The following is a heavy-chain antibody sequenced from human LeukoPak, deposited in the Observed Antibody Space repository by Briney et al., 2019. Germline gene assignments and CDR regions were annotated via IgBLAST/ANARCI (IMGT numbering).Heavy chain of an antibody. CDR3: VRGIAAAGLYFDY. CDR2: IYYSGST. V-gene: IGHV4-61*01. Sequence: PSVTLSLTCTVSGGSVSSGSYYWSWIRQPPGKGLEWIGYIYYSGSTNYNPSLTSRGTISVDTSKNQFSLKLSSVTAADTAVYYFVRGIAAAGLYFDYWGQGTLVTVSS. J-gene: IGHJ4*02. CDR1: GGSVSSGSYY. D-gene: IGHD6-13*01.